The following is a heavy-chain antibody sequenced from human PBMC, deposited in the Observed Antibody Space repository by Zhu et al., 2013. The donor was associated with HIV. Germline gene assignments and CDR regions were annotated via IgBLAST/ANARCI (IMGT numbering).Heavy chain of an antibody. CDR1: GVKLKFHA. D-gene: IGHD2-15*01. J-gene: IGHJ3*01. CDR3: SRGGAHIVVAVGTFDV. CDR2: ILPALAST. Sequence: QVQLMQSGPEVKRPGSSVRVSCQASGVKLKFHAISWIRQAPGQGLEWLGSILPALASTKYEQSFQGRLTISADTSKTTVFMELNNLTPDDTAVYYCSRGGAHIVVAVGTFDVWGQGTLVTVSP. V-gene: IGHV1-69*09.